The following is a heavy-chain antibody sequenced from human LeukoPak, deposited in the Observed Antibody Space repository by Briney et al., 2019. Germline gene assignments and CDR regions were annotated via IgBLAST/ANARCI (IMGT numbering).Heavy chain of an antibody. Sequence: PGGSLRLSCAASGFTFSSYWMSWVRQAPGKGLEWVANIKQDGSEKYYVDSVKGRFTISRDNAKNSVYLHMNSLRAEDTAVYYCARSSWGRGPDAFDIWGPGTMVTVSS. CDR3: ARSSWGRGPDAFDI. CDR1: GFTFSSYW. J-gene: IGHJ3*02. D-gene: IGHD7-27*01. CDR2: IKQDGSEK. V-gene: IGHV3-7*03.